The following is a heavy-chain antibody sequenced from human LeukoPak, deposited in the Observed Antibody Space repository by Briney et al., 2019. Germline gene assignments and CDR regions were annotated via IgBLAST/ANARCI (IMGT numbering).Heavy chain of an antibody. CDR1: GVSISSYY. CDR3: ARRITMVRGVIIKGWFDP. V-gene: IGHV4-34*01. D-gene: IGHD3-10*01. Sequence: PSETLSLTCTVSGVSISSYYWSWIRQPPGKGLEWIGEINHSGSTNYNPSLKSRVTISVDTSKNQFSLKLSSVTAADTAVYYCARRITMVRGVIIKGWFDPWGQGTLVTVSS. CDR2: INHSGST. J-gene: IGHJ5*02.